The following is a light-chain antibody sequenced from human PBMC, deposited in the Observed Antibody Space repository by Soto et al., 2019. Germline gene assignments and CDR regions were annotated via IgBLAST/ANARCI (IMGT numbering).Light chain of an antibody. CDR1: QGISNY. CDR2: GAS. CDR3: QQLNIDSYPIT. J-gene: IGKJ5*01. Sequence: DIQMTQSPSSLSASVGDRVTITCRASQGISNYVAWYQQKPGEVPELLIYGASTLQSGVSSRFSGSGSGTDFTLTISSLQPEDVATYYCQQLNIDSYPITFGQGTRLEIK. V-gene: IGKV1-27*01.